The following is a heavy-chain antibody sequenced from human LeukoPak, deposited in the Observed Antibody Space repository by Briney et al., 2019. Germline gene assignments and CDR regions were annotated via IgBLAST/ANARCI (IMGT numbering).Heavy chain of an antibody. CDR1: GGSISYYY. CDR3: ASFNWGSLDY. J-gene: IGHJ4*02. V-gene: IGHV4-59*01. Sequence: SETLSLTCTVSGGSISYYYWTWIRQPPGKGLEWIGYIYYSGTTNYNPSLKSRVTISVDTSKNQFSLKLSSVTAADTAVYYCASFNWGSLDYWGQGTLVTVSS. CDR2: IYYSGTT. D-gene: IGHD7-27*01.